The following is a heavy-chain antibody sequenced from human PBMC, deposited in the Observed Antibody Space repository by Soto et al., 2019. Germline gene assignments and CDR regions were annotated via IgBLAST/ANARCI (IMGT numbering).Heavy chain of an antibody. CDR1: GYTFTSYY. CDR2: INPSGGSP. Sequence: QVQLVQSRAEVKKPGASVKVSCKASGYTFTSYYLHWVRQAPGQGLEWMGIINPSGGSPDYAQKSQSKVTMSRDTYTSTVSLELSIMSSEDTAAYYCAREGTATIFGVVSGFQEDFDIWGHGTMVTVSS. D-gene: IGHD3-3*01. V-gene: IGHV1-46*03. CDR3: AREGTATIFGVVSGFQEDFDI. J-gene: IGHJ3*02.